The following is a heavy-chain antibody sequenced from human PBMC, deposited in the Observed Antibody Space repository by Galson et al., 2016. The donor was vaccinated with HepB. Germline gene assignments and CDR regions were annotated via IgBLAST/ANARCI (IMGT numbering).Heavy chain of an antibody. CDR3: ARVPLYYDSSGSPRGNDAFDI. Sequence: TLSLTCTVSGGSISSGGYYWSWIRQHPGKGLEWIGYIYYSGSTYYNPSLKSRVTISVDTSKNQFSLKLSSVTAADTAVFYCARVPLYYDSSGSPRGNDAFDIWPRDNGHRLF. V-gene: IGHV4-31*03. D-gene: IGHD3-22*01. CDR1: GGSISSGGYY. J-gene: IGHJ3*02. CDR2: IYYSGST.